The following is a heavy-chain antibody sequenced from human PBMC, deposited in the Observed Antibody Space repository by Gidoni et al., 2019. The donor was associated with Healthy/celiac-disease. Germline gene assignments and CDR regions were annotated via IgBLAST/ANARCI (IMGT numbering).Heavy chain of an antibody. V-gene: IGHV2-5*02. CDR1: GFSLSTSGVG. CDR2: IYWDDDK. Sequence: QITLKESGPTLVKPTQTLTLTCTFSGFSLSTSGVGVGWIRQTPGKALEWLALIYWDDDKRYSPSLKSRPTITKDTSKNQVVLTMTNMDPLDTATYYCAHSGYDILTGYAFDIWGQGTMVTVSS. D-gene: IGHD3-9*01. J-gene: IGHJ3*02. CDR3: AHSGYDILTGYAFDI.